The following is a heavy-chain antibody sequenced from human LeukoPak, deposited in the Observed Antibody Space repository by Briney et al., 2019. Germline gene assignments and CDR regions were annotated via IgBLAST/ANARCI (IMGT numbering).Heavy chain of an antibody. D-gene: IGHD2-2*01. CDR2: IYSGGST. V-gene: IGHV3-66*01. CDR3: ARDVAQYQLQNRRYYYYGMDV. J-gene: IGHJ6*02. Sequence: PGGSLRLSCAASGFTVSSNYMSWVRQAPGKGLEWVSVIYSGGSTYYADSVKGRFTISRDNSKNTLYLQMNSLRAEDTAVYYCARDVAQYQLQNRRYYYYGMDVWGQGTTVTVSS. CDR1: GFTVSSNY.